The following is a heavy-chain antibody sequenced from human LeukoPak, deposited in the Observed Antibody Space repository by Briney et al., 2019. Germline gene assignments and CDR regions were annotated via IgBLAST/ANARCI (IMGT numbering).Heavy chain of an antibody. Sequence: LPGGSLRLSCAASGFTFSSYAMHWVRQAPGKGLEWVAVISYDGSNKYYADSVKGRFTISRDNSKNTLYLQMSSLRAEDTAVYYCARDRGYDILTGYWTYYYYGMDVWGQGTTVTVSS. CDR2: ISYDGSNK. J-gene: IGHJ6*02. CDR1: GFTFSSYA. D-gene: IGHD3-9*01. CDR3: ARDRGYDILTGYWTYYYYGMDV. V-gene: IGHV3-30*04.